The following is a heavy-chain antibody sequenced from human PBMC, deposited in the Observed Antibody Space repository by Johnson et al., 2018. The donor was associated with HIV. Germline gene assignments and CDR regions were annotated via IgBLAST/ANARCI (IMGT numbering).Heavy chain of an antibody. Sequence: VQLVESGGGVVQPGRSLRLSCAASGFTFSSYAMSWVRQAPGKGLEWVSAISGSGGSTYYADSVKGRFTISRDNSKNTLYLQMNSLRADDTAVYYCAKDLTYYYVISVYYWGDAFDFWGQGTMVTVSS. V-gene: IGHV3-23*04. CDR3: AKDLTYYYVISVYYWGDAFDF. J-gene: IGHJ3*01. CDR2: ISGSGGST. CDR1: GFTFSSYA. D-gene: IGHD3-22*01.